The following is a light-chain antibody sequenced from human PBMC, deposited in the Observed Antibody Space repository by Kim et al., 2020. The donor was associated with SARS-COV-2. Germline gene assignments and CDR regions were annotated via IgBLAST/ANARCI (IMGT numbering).Light chain of an antibody. CDR3: QHYGTSPLT. CDR2: GSS. CDR1: QSVSSTY. V-gene: IGKV3-20*01. J-gene: IGKJ4*01. Sequence: QGQRATFSCRASQSVSSTYVAWYQQKRGQATRLLIYGSSRRATGIPDRFSGSGSETDFILTKSRLDPEDSAVDYCQHYGTSPLTFGVGTKVDIK.